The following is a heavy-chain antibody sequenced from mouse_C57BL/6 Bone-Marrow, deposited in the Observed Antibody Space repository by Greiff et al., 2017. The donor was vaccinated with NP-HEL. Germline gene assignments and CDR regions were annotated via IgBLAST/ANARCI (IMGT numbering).Heavy chain of an antibody. Sequence: EVKLMESGGGLVKPGGSLKLSCAASGFTFSSYAMSWVRQTPEKRLEWVATISDGGSYTYYPDNVKGRFTISRDNARNNLYLQMSHLKSEDTAMYYCARGPCITSMDYWGQGTSVTGSS. J-gene: IGHJ4*01. CDR3: ARGPCITSMDY. CDR1: GFTFSSYA. CDR2: ISDGGSYT. D-gene: IGHD1-1*01. V-gene: IGHV5-4*03.